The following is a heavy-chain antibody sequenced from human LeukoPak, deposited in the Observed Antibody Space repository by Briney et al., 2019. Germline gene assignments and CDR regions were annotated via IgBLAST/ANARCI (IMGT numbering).Heavy chain of an antibody. J-gene: IGHJ4*02. CDR3: ARHDTYYGSGTFDY. CDR1: GGPISSFY. V-gene: IGHV4-59*08. CDR2: IYYSGST. Sequence: SETLSLTCTVSGGPISSFYWSWIRQPPGKGLEWIGYIYYSGSTNYNPSLKSRVTISVDTSKSQFSLKLSSVTAADTAVYYCARHDTYYGSGTFDYWGQGTLVTVSS. D-gene: IGHD3-10*01.